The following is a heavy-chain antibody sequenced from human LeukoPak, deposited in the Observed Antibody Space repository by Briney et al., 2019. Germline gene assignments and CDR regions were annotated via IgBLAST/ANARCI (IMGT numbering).Heavy chain of an antibody. V-gene: IGHV4-59*01. CDR2: IYYSGST. CDR3: ARAVEMASFWSFDY. D-gene: IGHD5-24*01. CDR1: GGSISSYY. J-gene: IGHJ4*02. Sequence: SETLSLTCTASGGSISSYYWSWIRQPPGKGLEWIGYIYYSGSTYYNPSLKSRVTISVDTSKNQFSLKLSSVTAADTAVYYCARAVEMASFWSFDYWGQGTLVTVSS.